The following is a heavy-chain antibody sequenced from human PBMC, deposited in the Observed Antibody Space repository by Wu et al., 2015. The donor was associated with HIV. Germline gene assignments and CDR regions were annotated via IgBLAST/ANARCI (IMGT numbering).Heavy chain of an antibody. J-gene: IGHJ3*02. CDR3: AREYRVTMVRGVITYAFDI. CDR1: GGTFSIYA. D-gene: IGHD3-10*01. V-gene: IGHV1-69*13. Sequence: QVQLVQSGREVKKPGSSVKVSCKAPGGTFSIYAISWVRQAPGQGLEWMGRIIPSFGTSNYAQKFQGRVTITADESTSTAYMELSSLRSEDTAVYYCAREYRVTMVRGVITYAFDIWGQGTMVTVSS. CDR2: IIPSFGTS.